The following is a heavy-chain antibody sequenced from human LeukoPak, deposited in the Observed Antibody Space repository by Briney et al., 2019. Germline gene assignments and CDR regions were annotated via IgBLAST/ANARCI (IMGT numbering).Heavy chain of an antibody. D-gene: IGHD6-19*01. J-gene: IGHJ4*02. CDR2: ISAYNGNT. V-gene: IGHV1-18*01. CDR1: GYTFTSYG. CDR3: ARDFLDPVAGIRPPHY. Sequence: GASVKVSCKASGYTFTSYGISWVRQAPGQGLEWMGWISAYNGNTNYAQKLQGRVTMTTDTSTSTAYMELRSLRAEDTAVYYCARDFLDPVAGIRPPHYWGQGTLVTVSS.